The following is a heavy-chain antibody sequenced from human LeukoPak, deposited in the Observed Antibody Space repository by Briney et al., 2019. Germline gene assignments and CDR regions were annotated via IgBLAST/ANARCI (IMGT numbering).Heavy chain of an antibody. CDR3: ATAVGATSTPFDY. CDR1: GYTLTELS. D-gene: IGHD1-26*01. Sequence: GASVTVSCTVSGYTLTELSMHWVRQAPGKGLEWMGGFDPEDDETIYARKFQGRVTMTEDTSTDTAYMELSSLRSEDTAVYYCATAVGATSTPFDYWGQGTLVTVSS. J-gene: IGHJ4*02. V-gene: IGHV1-24*01. CDR2: FDPEDDET.